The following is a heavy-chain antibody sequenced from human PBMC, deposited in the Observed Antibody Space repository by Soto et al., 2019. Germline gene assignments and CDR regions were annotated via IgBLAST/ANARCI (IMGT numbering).Heavy chain of an antibody. CDR1: GYTFTSYG. J-gene: IGHJ4*02. CDR3: ARNWAGAGPFDY. V-gene: IGHV1-18*01. Sequence: QVQLVQSGAEVKKPGASVKVSCKASGYTFTSYGISWVRQAPGQGLEWMGWISAYNGNTNYAQKLQGRVTMTTDTFPSTAYKELMRLKSDETDVYYCARNWAGAGPFDYWGQGTLVTVSS. CDR2: ISAYNGNT. D-gene: IGHD6-13*01.